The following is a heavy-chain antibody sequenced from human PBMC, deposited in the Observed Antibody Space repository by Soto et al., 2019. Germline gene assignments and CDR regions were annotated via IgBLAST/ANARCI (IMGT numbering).Heavy chain of an antibody. CDR2: FFIGGNT. CDR1: GGSISSSTYY. CDR3: ERRHGLDIDDYY. J-gene: IGHJ4*02. Sequence: SETLSLTCTVSGGSISSSTYYWGWMRQSPGKGLEWIASFFIGGNTYYNPSLKSRVTISVDTSKNQFSLKLSSVTAADTAVYFCERRHGLDIDDYYWGQGILVTVS. D-gene: IGHD2-15*01. V-gene: IGHV4-39*01.